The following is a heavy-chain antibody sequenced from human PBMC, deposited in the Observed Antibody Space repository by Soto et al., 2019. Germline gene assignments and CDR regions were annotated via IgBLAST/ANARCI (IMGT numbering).Heavy chain of an antibody. V-gene: IGHV4-4*02. CDR2: VYHTGDT. CDR3: AREIVTAGGNNYFDP. CDR1: GGTVASGHW. D-gene: IGHD2-21*02. Sequence: SETLSLTCGVSGGTVASGHWWSGVRQSPGGGLEWIGNVYHTGDTNFNPSLQSRVTISVDKSNNQFSLRLNSLTAADTAVYFCAREIVTAGGNNYFDPWGPGTLVTVSS. J-gene: IGHJ5*02.